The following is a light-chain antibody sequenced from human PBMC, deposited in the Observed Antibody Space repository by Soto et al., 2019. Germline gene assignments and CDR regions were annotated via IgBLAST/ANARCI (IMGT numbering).Light chain of an antibody. Sequence: DIQMTQSPSSLSASVGDRVTITCRASQSISSYLNWYQQKPGKAPKLLIYAASSLQSGVPSRFSCSVHDTEFTLTITSLQPEDFATYYSQKSYRTPRTLGQGTKVYIK. J-gene: IGKJ1*01. CDR2: AAS. CDR1: QSISSY. CDR3: QKSYRTPRT. V-gene: IGKV1-39*01.